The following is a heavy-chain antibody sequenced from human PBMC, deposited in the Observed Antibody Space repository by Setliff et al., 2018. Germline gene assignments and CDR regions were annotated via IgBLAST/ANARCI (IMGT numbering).Heavy chain of an antibody. CDR3: AKVLGGYSYGCCDY. D-gene: IGHD5-18*01. Sequence: GGSLRLSCAASGFTFSNYAMSWVRQAPGKGLEWVSSISGTGGSTYYSDSVRGRFTISRDNSKSTLYLQMNSLRAEDTALYYCAKVLGGYSYGCCDYWGQGTLVT. CDR2: ISGTGGST. J-gene: IGHJ4*02. V-gene: IGHV3-23*01. CDR1: GFTFSNYA.